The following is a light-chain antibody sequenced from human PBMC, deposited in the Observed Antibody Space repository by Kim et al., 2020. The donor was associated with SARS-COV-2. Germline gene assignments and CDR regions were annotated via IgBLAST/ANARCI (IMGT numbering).Light chain of an antibody. J-gene: IGKJ4*01. CDR3: QQYGSSPRT. CDR1: QSVSSSY. CDR2: GAS. V-gene: IGKV3-20*01. Sequence: EIVLTQSPGILSLSAGERATLSCRASQSVSSSYLAWYQQKPGQAPRLLIFGASSRATGIPDRFSGSGSGTDFTLTISRLEPEDFAVYYCQQYGSSPRTFGRGTKVDIK.